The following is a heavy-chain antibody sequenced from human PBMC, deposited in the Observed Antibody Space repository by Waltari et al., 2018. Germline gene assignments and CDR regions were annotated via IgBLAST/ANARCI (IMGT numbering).Heavy chain of an antibody. CDR2: IIPFVGTA. D-gene: IGHD6-13*01. Sequence: QVQLVQSGAEVKKPGSSVKVSCKASGGTFSSYAINWVRQAPGQGLEWMGGIIPFVGTANYAQRFQGRVTITTEESTSTAYMELSSLKPEDTAVYYCTRVTGGSWEGGFDPWGQGTLVTVSS. V-gene: IGHV1-69*05. CDR3: TRVTGGSWEGGFDP. CDR1: GGTFSSYA. J-gene: IGHJ5*02.